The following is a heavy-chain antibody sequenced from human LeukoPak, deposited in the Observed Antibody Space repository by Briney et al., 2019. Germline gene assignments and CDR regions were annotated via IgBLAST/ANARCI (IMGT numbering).Heavy chain of an antibody. CDR3: ARDYGGNSFDY. Sequence: SETLSLTCAVYGGSFSGYYWSWIRQPPGKGLEWIGEINHSGSTNYNPSLKSRVTISVDKSKNQFSLKLSSVTAADTAVYYCARDYGGNSFDYWGQGTLVTVSS. D-gene: IGHD4-23*01. CDR1: GGSFSGYY. J-gene: IGHJ4*02. CDR2: INHSGST. V-gene: IGHV4-34*01.